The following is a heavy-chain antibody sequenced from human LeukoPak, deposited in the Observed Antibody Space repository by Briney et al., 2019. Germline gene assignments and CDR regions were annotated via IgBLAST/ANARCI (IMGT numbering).Heavy chain of an antibody. V-gene: IGHV3-7*01. Sequence: GGSLRLSCAASGFTFSNHWMTWVRQTPGKGLEVVANINQDGSGKYYVDSVKGRFTISRDSAKNSLFLQMNGLRAEDTAVYYCARGRSRVVLVTLIPYWGQGTLVTVSS. J-gene: IGHJ4*02. CDR1: GFTFSNHW. CDR3: ARGRSRVVLVTLIPY. D-gene: IGHD2-15*01. CDR2: INQDGSGK.